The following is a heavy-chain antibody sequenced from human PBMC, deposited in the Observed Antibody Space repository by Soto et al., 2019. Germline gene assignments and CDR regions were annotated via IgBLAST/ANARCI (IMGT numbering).Heavy chain of an antibody. J-gene: IGHJ3*02. CDR1: GFTVSSNY. CDR2: IYSGGST. CDR3: ASAVEQPGDNRYAFDI. D-gene: IGHD6-13*01. Sequence: GGSLRLSCAASGFTVSSNYMSWVRQAPGKGLEWVSVIYSGGSTYYADSVKGRFTISRDNSKNTLYLQMNSLRAEDTAMYYCASAVEQPGDNRYAFDIWGQGTMVTVSS. V-gene: IGHV3-53*01.